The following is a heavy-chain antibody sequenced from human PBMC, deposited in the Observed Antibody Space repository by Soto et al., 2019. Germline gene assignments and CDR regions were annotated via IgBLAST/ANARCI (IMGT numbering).Heavy chain of an antibody. D-gene: IGHD3-22*01. J-gene: IGHJ4*02. CDR1: GGTLSSYA. V-gene: IGHV1-69*01. CDR3: ASPSHSSGYYYEGGPYDY. CDR2: IIPIFGTA. Sequence: QVQLVQSGAEVKKPGSSVKVSCKASGGTLSSYAISWVRQAPGQGLEWMGGIIPIFGTANYAQKFQGRVTITADESTSTAYMELSSLRSEDTAVYYCASPSHSSGYYYEGGPYDYWGQGTLVTVSS.